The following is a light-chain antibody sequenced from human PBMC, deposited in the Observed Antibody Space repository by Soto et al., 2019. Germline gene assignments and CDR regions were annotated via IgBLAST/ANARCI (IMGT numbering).Light chain of an antibody. CDR2: GAS. CDR1: PSVASNY. V-gene: IGKV3-20*01. CDR3: KQYCSSHRT. J-gene: IGKJ1*01. Sequence: ETVLTQSPGTLSLSPGERATLSCRASPSVASNYLAWFQQKSGQAPRLLIYGASNRATGIPDRFSGSGSGTAFTLTISSLEPEEVAVYYCKQYCSSHRTGGQGTKVEIK.